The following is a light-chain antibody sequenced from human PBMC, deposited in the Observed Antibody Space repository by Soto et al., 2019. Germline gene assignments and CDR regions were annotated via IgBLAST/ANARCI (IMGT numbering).Light chain of an antibody. CDR2: DVT. J-gene: IGLJ1*01. Sequence: QSVLTQPASVSGSPGQSITISCTGTSSDVGDYNYVSWYQQHPGKAPKLMLYDVTNRPSGVSNRFSGSKSGNTASLTISGLQAEDEADYYCSSYTSSSTYVFGAGTKATVL. CDR3: SSYTSSSTYV. CDR1: SSDVGDYNY. V-gene: IGLV2-14*01.